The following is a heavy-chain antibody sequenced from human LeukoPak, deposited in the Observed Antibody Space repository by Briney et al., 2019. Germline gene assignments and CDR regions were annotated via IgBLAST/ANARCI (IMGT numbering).Heavy chain of an antibody. CDR3: ARVIGYYYDSSGYYFDY. J-gene: IGHJ4*02. Sequence: GGSLRLSCAASGFTVSSNYMSWVRQAPGKGLEWVSVIYSGGSTYYADSVKGRFTISRDNSKNTLYLQMNSLRAEDTAVYYCARVIGYYYDSSGYYFDYWGQGTLVTVSS. D-gene: IGHD3-22*01. V-gene: IGHV3-53*01. CDR2: IYSGGST. CDR1: GFTVSSNY.